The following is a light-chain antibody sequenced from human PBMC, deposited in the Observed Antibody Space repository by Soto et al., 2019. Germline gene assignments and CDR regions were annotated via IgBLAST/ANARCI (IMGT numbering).Light chain of an antibody. Sequence: EIVMTQSPATLSVSPGERATLSCRASQSVSSNLAWYQQKPGQAPRLLIYGASTRATGIPARFSGSGSGTEFTLTISSLLSEDFADYYCQQYNNWPLAFGQGTKVEIK. CDR1: QSVSSN. J-gene: IGKJ1*01. CDR2: GAS. CDR3: QQYNNWPLA. V-gene: IGKV3-15*01.